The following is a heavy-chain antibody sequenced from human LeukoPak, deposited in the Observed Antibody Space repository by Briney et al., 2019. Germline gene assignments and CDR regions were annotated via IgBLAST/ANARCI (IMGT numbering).Heavy chain of an antibody. CDR1: GFTFSSYG. Sequence: QAGGSLRLSCAASGFTFSSYGMSWVRQAPGKGLEWVSAISGSGGSTYYADSVKGRFTISRDNSKNTLYLQMNSLRAEDTAVYYCAKEYYDFWSGYPHDYWGQGTLVTVSS. V-gene: IGHV3-23*01. J-gene: IGHJ4*02. D-gene: IGHD3-3*01. CDR3: AKEYYDFWSGYPHDY. CDR2: ISGSGGST.